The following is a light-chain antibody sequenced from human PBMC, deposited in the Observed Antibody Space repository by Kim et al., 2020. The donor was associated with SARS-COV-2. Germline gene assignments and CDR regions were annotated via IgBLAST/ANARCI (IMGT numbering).Light chain of an antibody. CDR2: GAS. CDR1: QGVHSN. J-gene: IGKJ2*02. V-gene: IGKV3D-15*01. CDR3: QQCNNWPRT. Sequence: EIVMTQSPATLSVSPGEKATLSCRASQGVHSNLAWYQQKPGQAPRLLIYGASNRATDIPARFSGSGSGTDFTLTINGLQSEDFAIYYCQQCNNWPRTFGQGTKVDIK.